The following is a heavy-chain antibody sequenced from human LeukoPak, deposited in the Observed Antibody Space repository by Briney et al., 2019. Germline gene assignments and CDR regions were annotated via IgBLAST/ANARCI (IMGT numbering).Heavy chain of an antibody. J-gene: IGHJ6*02. D-gene: IGHD2-2*01. CDR1: GGTFSSYA. CDR3: ARVQGTQVVPASNLPRYGMDV. Sequence: GASVKVSCKASGGTFSSYAISWVRQAPGQGLEWMGGIIPIFGTANYAQKFQGRVTITADESTSTAYMELSSLRSEDTAVYYCARVQGTQVVPASNLPRYGMDVWGQGTTVTVSS. CDR2: IIPIFGTA. V-gene: IGHV1-69*13.